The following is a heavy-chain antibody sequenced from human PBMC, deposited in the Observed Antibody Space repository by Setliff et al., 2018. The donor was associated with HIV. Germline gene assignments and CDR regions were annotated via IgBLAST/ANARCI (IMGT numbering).Heavy chain of an antibody. CDR3: ARESACSSTSCPKVLDY. J-gene: IGHJ4*02. D-gene: IGHD2-2*01. CDR1: GFTFNHYA. CDR2: TIPMFGTA. Sequence: SVKVSCKASGFTFNHYALSWVRQAPGQRPEWMGGTIPMFGTANYAQKFQGRVTITADESTNTGYMELSGLRFEDTAVYYCARESACSSTSCPKVLDYWGQGTLVTVSS. V-gene: IGHV1-69*13.